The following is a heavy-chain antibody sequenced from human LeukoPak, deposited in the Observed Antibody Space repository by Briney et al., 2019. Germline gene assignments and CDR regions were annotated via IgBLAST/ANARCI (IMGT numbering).Heavy chain of an antibody. V-gene: IGHV3-23*01. CDR3: ARSGKYYDILTGYFPDY. J-gene: IGHJ4*02. CDR1: GFTFSSYA. Sequence: PGGSLRLSCAASGFTFSSYALNWVRQAPGKGLEWVSVISGSGGSTDYADSVKGRFTISRDNSKNTLYLQMNSLRAEDTAVYYCARSGKYYDILTGYFPDYWGQGTLVTVSS. CDR2: ISGSGGST. D-gene: IGHD3-9*01.